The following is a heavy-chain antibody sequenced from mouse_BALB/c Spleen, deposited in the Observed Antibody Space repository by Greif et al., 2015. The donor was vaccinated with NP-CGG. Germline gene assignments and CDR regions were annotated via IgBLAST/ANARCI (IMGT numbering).Heavy chain of an antibody. CDR2: INPYNGAT. J-gene: IGHJ4*01. Sequence: VHVKQSGPELVKPGASVKISCKASGYSFTGYYMHWVEQSHVKSLEWIGRINPYNGATSYNQNFKDKASLTVDKSSSTAYMELHSLTSEDSAVYYCAREGLSAMDYWGQGTSVTVSS. CDR1: GYSFTGYY. CDR3: AREGLSAMDY. D-gene: IGHD2-4*01. V-gene: IGHV1-31*01.